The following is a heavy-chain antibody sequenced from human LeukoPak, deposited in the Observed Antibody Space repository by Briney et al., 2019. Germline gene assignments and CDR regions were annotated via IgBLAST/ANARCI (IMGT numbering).Heavy chain of an antibody. Sequence: SETLSLTCTVSDSSITSDFYWGWLRQPPGKGLEWIGSFYNSGKTYYKPSLESRVTISMDTSKKQFSLKLSSVTAADTAVYYCARSTSIWGQGTMVTVSS. D-gene: IGHD4-11*01. J-gene: IGHJ3*02. CDR3: ARSTSI. CDR1: DSSITSDFY. V-gene: IGHV4-38-2*02. CDR2: FYNSGKT.